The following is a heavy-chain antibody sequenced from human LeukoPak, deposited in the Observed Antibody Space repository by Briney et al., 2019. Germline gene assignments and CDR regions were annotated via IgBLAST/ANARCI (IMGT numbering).Heavy chain of an antibody. Sequence: SETLSLTCAVYGGSFSGYYWSWIRQPPGKGLEWIGEINHSGSTNYNPSLKSRVTISVDTSKNQFSLKLSSVTATDTAVYYCARHRVLLWFGELLNLWRPLDYWGQGTLVTVSS. CDR3: ARHRVLLWFGELLNLWRPLDY. V-gene: IGHV4-34*01. J-gene: IGHJ4*02. CDR2: INHSGST. D-gene: IGHD3-10*01. CDR1: GGSFSGYY.